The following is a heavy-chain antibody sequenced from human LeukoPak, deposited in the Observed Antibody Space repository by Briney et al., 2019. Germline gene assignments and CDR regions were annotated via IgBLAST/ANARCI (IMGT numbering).Heavy chain of an antibody. D-gene: IGHD6-6*01. CDR1: GGTFSSYA. CDR3: ARAGTSIATNWFDP. Sequence: GASVKVSCKASGGTFSSYAISWVRQAPGQGLEWMGGIIPIFGTANYAQKFQGRVTITTDESTSTAYMELSSLRSEDTAVYYCARAGTSIATNWFDPWGQGTPVTVSS. V-gene: IGHV1-69*05. CDR2: IIPIFGTA. J-gene: IGHJ5*02.